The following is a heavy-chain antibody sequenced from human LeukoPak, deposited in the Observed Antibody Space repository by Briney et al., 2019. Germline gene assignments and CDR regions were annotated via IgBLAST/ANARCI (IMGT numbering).Heavy chain of an antibody. Sequence: GGSLRLSCGASGFTFSSYGMHWVRQAPGKGLEWVAFIRYDGSNKYYADSVKGRFTISRDNSKNTLYLQMNSMRAEDTAVYYCAKDGQSYYDILTGYYSAHSLDYWGQGTLVTVSS. D-gene: IGHD3-9*01. CDR3: AKDGQSYYDILTGYYSAHSLDY. CDR1: GFTFSSYG. CDR2: IRYDGSNK. V-gene: IGHV3-30*02. J-gene: IGHJ4*02.